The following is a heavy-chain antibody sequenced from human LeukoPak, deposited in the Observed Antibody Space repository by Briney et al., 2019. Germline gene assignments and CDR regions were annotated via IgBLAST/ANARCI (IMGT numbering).Heavy chain of an antibody. V-gene: IGHV3-30*18. CDR1: GFTLSGYD. J-gene: IGHJ4*02. CDR2: ISYDGSNK. D-gene: IGHD5-12*01. Sequence: GGSLRLSCAAYGFTLSGYDMNWIRQAPGKGLEWVAVISYDGSNKYYADSVKGRFTISRDNSKNTLYLQMNSLRAEDTAVYYCAKGQEWLDYWGQGTLVTVSS. CDR3: AKGQEWLDY.